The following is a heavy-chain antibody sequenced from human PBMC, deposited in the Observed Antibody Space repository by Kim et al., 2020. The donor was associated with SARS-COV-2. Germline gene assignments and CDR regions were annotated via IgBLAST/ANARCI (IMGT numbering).Heavy chain of an antibody. V-gene: IGHV3-23*03. J-gene: IGHJ6*02. CDR1: GFTFSSYA. Sequence: GGSLRLSCAASGFTFSSYAMSWVRQAPGKGLEWVSVIYSGGSSTYYADSVKGRFTISRDNSKNTLYLQMNSLRAEDTAVYYCASRSRMVRGVSMDVWGQGTTVTVSS. CDR2: IYSGGSST. D-gene: IGHD3-10*01. CDR3: ASRSRMVRGVSMDV.